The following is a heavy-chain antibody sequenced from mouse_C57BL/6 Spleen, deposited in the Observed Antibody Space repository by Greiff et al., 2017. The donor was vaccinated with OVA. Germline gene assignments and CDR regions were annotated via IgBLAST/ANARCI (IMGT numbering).Heavy chain of an antibody. CDR1: GYTFTDYY. CDR3: ARSVSNYWYFDV. CDR2: IYPGSGNT. Sequence: QVQLQQSGAELVRPGASVKLSCKASGYTFTDYYINWVKQRPGQGLEWIARIYPGSGNTYYNEKFKGKATLTAEKSSSTAYMQLSSLTSEDSAVYFCARSVSNYWYFDVWGTGTTVTVSS. D-gene: IGHD2-5*01. V-gene: IGHV1-76*01. J-gene: IGHJ1*03.